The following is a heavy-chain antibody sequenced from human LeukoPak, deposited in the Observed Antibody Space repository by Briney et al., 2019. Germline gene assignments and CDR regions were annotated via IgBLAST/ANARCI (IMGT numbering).Heavy chain of an antibody. CDR2: ISYDVSNK. V-gene: IGHV3-30*18. CDR1: GVTFSSYG. J-gene: IGHJ4*01. Sequence: GGALRLSCAASGVTFSSYGMHCVREAPGKGRERGAVISYDVSNKYYTDSVKSGVTISRDNSKKTLYLQMTSLRAEATAVYSCAKDLSDSVFDYWGHGTLVTVSS. CDR3: AKDLSDSVFDY. D-gene: IGHD3-16*02.